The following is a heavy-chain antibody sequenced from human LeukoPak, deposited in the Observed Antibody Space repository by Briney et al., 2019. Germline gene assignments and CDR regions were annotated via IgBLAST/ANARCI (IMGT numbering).Heavy chain of an antibody. CDR1: GFTFSDYY. J-gene: IGHJ4*02. D-gene: IGHD3-22*01. V-gene: IGHV3-11*04. CDR2: ISSSGSTI. Sequence: GGSLRLSCAASGFTFSDYYMSWLRQAPGKGLEWVSYISSSGSTIYYADSVKGRFTISRENAKNSLYLQMNSLRAEDTAVYYCASVDSSGYPDYWGQGTLVTVSS. CDR3: ASVDSSGYPDY.